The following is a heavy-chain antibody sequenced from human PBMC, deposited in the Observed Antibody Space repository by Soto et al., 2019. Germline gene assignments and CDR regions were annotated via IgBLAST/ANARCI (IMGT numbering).Heavy chain of an antibody. V-gene: IGHV4-59*01. CDR3: TRVARGGLFDY. Sequence: WNWIRQPPGKTLEWIGYIHYSGSTDYNPSLKSRVTFSLDVSKNQLSLNLRSVTAADTALYYCTRVARGGLFDYWGQGALVTVSS. D-gene: IGHD2-15*01. J-gene: IGHJ4*02. CDR2: IHYSGST.